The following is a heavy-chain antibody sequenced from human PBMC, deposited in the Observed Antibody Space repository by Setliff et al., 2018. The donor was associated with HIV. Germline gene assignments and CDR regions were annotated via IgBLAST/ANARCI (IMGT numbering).Heavy chain of an antibody. CDR1: GFTFRLYG. D-gene: IGHD3-16*01. V-gene: IGHV3-30*02. J-gene: IGHJ6*02. CDR2: IWYDGSKT. CDR3: AKDKDYVWGSFSAASKGRYGMDV. Sequence: PGGSLRLSCAASGFTFRLYGMHWVRQAPGKGLEWVAFIWYDGSKTYYADSVQGRFTISRDNSKNTLYLQMNSLRAEDTAVYYCAKDKDYVWGSFSAASKGRYGMDVWGQGTTVTVSS.